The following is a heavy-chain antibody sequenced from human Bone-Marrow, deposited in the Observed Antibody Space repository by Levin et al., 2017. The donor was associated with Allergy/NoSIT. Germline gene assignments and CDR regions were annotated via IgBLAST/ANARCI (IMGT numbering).Heavy chain of an antibody. CDR2: IYSSGKT. CDR1: TASISSGPYY. Sequence: SETLSLTCTVSTASISSGPYYWGWIRQPPGKGLEWIGNIYSSGKTSYNPSISSRFTISIDTSKNQFSLKLTSVTAADTAVYYCASLFEYSSSSFDYWGQGSLVTVSS. J-gene: IGHJ4*02. V-gene: IGHV4-39*01. D-gene: IGHD6-6*01. CDR3: ASLFEYSSSSFDY.